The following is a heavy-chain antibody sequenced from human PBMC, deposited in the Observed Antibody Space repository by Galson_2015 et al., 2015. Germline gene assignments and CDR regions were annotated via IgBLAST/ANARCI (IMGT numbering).Heavy chain of an antibody. CDR3: ARDQGLWGQWLVDY. V-gene: IGHV3-30-3*01. Sequence: SLRLSCAASGFTFSNYAMHWVRQAPGKGLEWVAVISYDGSNKYYADSVKGRFTISRDKSKNTLYLQMNSLRAEDTAVYYCARDQGLWGQWLVDYWGQGTLVTVSS. CDR1: GFTFSNYA. D-gene: IGHD6-19*01. CDR2: ISYDGSNK. J-gene: IGHJ4*02.